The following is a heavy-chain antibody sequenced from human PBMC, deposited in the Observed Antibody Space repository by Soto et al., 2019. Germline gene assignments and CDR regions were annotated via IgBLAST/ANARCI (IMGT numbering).Heavy chain of an antibody. D-gene: IGHD1-1*01. CDR3: GRAVALPGLFYFDN. CDR2: ISYSGSA. J-gene: IGHJ4*02. V-gene: IGHV4-59*12. Sequence: PSETLSLTCTVSGDSISAFHWSWIRQPPGKGLEWIGYISYSGSANYNPSLKSRVTTSVDTSKNQFSLKLRSVTAADTAVYFCGRAVALPGLFYFDNWGQGTLVTVSS. CDR1: GDSISAFH.